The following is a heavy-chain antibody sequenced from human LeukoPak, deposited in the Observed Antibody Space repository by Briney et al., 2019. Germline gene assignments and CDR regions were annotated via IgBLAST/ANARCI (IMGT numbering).Heavy chain of an antibody. Sequence: GASVKVSCKASGGTFSSHAISWVRQAPGQGLEWMGGIIPIFGTANYAQKFQGRVTITADESTSTAYMELSSLRSEDTAVYYCARNRDYGDEYRFDYWGQGTLVTVSS. CDR1: GGTFSSHA. CDR2: IIPIFGTA. V-gene: IGHV1-69*13. J-gene: IGHJ4*02. D-gene: IGHD4-17*01. CDR3: ARNRDYGDEYRFDY.